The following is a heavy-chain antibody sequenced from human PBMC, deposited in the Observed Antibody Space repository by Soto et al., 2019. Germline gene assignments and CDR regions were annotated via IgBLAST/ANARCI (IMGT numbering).Heavy chain of an antibody. CDR1: GFTFSSYW. Sequence: EVQLVESGGGLVQPGGSLRISCAASGFTFSSYWMSWVRQAPGKGLEWVANIKQDGSEKYYVDSVKGRFTISRDNAKNSLYLQMNSLRAEDTAVYYCARDKAAHYYGMDVWGQGTTVTVSS. D-gene: IGHD6-13*01. J-gene: IGHJ6*02. CDR2: IKQDGSEK. V-gene: IGHV3-7*05. CDR3: ARDKAAHYYGMDV.